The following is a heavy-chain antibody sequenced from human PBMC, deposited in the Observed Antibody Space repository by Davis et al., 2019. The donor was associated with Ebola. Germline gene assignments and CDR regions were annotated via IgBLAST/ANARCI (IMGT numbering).Heavy chain of an antibody. CDR1: GGSISSSSFY. D-gene: IGHD3-10*01. CDR2: IYYSGNT. J-gene: IGHJ4*02. Sequence: MPSETLSLTCTVSGGSISSSSFYWDWIRQPPGKGLEWIGTIYYSGNTYYNASLKNRVSISIDTSKNQFSLSLSSVTAADTAVYYCMRGERRGGDYWGQGTLVTVSS. V-gene: IGHV4-39*01. CDR3: MRGERRGGDY.